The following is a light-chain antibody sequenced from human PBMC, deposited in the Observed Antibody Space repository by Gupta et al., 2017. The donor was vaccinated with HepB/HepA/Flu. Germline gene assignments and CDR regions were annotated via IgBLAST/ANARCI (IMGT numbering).Light chain of an antibody. CDR3: QAWDSSTVV. V-gene: IGLV3-1*01. J-gene: IGLJ2*01. Sequence: SYELPQPPSVSVSPGQTASITCSGDKLGDKYACWYQQKPGQSPVLVIYQDSKRTSGIPERFSGSNSGNTATLTISGTQARDEADYYCQAWDSSTVVFGGGTKLTVL. CDR1: KLGDKY. CDR2: QDS.